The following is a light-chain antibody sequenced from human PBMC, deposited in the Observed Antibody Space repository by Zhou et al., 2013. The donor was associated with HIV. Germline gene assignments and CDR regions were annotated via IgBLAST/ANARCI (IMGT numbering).Light chain of an antibody. CDR1: QTVSSN. Sequence: QSPGTLSLSPGERATVSCRASQTVSSNLAWYQQKPGQAPRLLIYDASKRATGIPGRFSGSGSGTDFTLTISSLEPEDSAVYYCQQRTNWVFTFGGGTTV. V-gene: IGKV3-11*01. J-gene: IGKJ4*01. CDR2: DAS. CDR3: QQRTNWVFT.